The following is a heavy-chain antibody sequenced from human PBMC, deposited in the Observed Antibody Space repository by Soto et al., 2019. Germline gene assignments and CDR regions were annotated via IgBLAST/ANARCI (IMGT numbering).Heavy chain of an antibody. CDR3: ARGRPGPSSGYYGAIDY. D-gene: IGHD3-22*01. CDR1: GFTFSSYA. J-gene: IGHJ4*02. CDR2: ISYDGSNI. V-gene: IGHV3-30-3*01. Sequence: QVQLVESGGGVVQPGRSLRLSCAASGFTFSSYAMHWVRQAPGKGLEWVAVISYDGSNIYYADSVKGRFTISRDNSKNTLYLQMNSLRAEDTAVYYCARGRPGPSSGYYGAIDYWGQGTLVTVSS.